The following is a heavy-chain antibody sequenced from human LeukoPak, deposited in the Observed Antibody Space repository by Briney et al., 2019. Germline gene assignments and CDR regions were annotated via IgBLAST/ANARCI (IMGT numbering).Heavy chain of an antibody. CDR3: ASVSGSGKFYFDS. J-gene: IGHJ4*02. D-gene: IGHD3-10*01. V-gene: IGHV3-30*04. Sequence: GGSLRLSCAASGFTFSSYAMHWVRQAPGKGLEWVAVISYDGSNKYYADSVKGRFTISRDNAKNSLFLQMHSLSAEDTTIYYCASVSGSGKFYFDSWGQGTLVTVSS. CDR1: GFTFSSYA. CDR2: ISYDGSNK.